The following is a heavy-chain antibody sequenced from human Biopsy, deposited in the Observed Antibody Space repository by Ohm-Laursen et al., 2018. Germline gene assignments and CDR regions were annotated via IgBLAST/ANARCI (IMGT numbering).Heavy chain of an antibody. V-gene: IGHV4-34*08. CDR2: IDRSGNT. D-gene: IGHD4-17*01. CDR3: GNEIYGRDY. Sequence: TLSLTCVVYGATSSDYYWSWIRQPPGKGLEWLGHIDRSGNTNYNPSLKGRLTISANTSKNQFPLKLTSVTAADTAVYFCGNEIYGRDYWGQGALVTVSS. J-gene: IGHJ4*02. CDR1: GATSSDYY.